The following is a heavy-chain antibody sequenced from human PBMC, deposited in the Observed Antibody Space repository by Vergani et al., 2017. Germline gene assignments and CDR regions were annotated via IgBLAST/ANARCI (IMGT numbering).Heavy chain of an antibody. J-gene: IGHJ4*02. CDR2: ISGSGGST. CDR3: AKEIRYSYGYYFDY. V-gene: IGHV3-23*01. Sequence: EVQLLESGGGLVQPGGSLRLSCAASGFTFSSYAMSWVRQAPGKGLEWVSAISGSGGSTYYADTVTGRCTISRDNSKNPLYLQMNSLRAEDTAVYYCAKEIRYSYGYYFDYWGQGTLVTVSS. CDR1: GFTFSSYA. D-gene: IGHD5-18*01.